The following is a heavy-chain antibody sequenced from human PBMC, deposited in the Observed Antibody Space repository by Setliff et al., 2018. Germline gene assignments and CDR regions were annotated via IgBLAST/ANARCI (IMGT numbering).Heavy chain of an antibody. V-gene: IGHV4-38-2*02. CDR1: GYSISSGYY. CDR3: ARDNPGIAVAGTKYFQH. CDR2: IYHSGST. Sequence: SETLSLTCAVSGYSISSGYYWGWIRQPPGKGLEWIGSIYHSGSTYYNPSLKSRVTISVDTSKNQFSLKLSSVTAANTAVYYCARDNPGIAVAGTKYFQHWGQGTLVT. J-gene: IGHJ1*01. D-gene: IGHD6-19*01.